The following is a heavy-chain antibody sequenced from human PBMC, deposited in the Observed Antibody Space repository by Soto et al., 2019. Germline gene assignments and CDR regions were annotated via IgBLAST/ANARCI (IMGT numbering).Heavy chain of an antibody. Sequence: SETLSLTCSVSGGPISGSYWSWIRQSPGKGLEWLGYVYYTGSTNYSPSLRSRVSISVDTSKNEFSLRLSSVTAADTAVCFCARSVAVPGAHIDYWGQGTQVTVSS. CDR2: VYYTGST. D-gene: IGHD6-19*01. J-gene: IGHJ4*02. V-gene: IGHV4-59*01. CDR3: ARSVAVPGAHIDY. CDR1: GGPISGSY.